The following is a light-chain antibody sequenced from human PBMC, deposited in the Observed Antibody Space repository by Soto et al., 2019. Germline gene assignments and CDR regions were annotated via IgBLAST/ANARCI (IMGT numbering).Light chain of an antibody. CDR2: GAS. V-gene: IGKV3-15*01. J-gene: IGKJ1*01. CDR1: QSVDIN. CDR3: QHYTNWPWT. Sequence: ERVVPKAPGPLSVSPGERATLSCMASQSVDINLAWYQKKAGQAPRLLIYGASTRATAIPARFSGSGSGTEFTLTIISLQSEDYAVYFCQHYTNWPWTFGQGAKVDI.